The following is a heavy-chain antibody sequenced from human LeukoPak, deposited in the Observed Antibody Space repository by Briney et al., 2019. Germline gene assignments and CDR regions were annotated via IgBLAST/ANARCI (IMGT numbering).Heavy chain of an antibody. Sequence: SETLSLTCTVSGGSISSSSYYWGWLRQPPGKGLEWVGNIYYSGSTYYNPSLESRVTISVDTSKNQFSLKLSSVTAADTAVYYCARGVVPAAHIDYWGQGTLVTVSS. CDR2: IYYSGST. J-gene: IGHJ4*02. D-gene: IGHD2-2*01. CDR1: GGSISSSSYY. CDR3: ARGVVPAAHIDY. V-gene: IGHV4-39*07.